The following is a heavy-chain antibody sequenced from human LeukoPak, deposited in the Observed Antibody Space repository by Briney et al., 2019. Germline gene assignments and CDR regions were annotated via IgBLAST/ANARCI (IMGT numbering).Heavy chain of an antibody. CDR3: ARDRGWAGYTYGFYY. CDR2: IIPIFGTA. CDR1: GGTFSSYA. D-gene: IGHD5-18*01. Sequence: ASVKVSCKASGGTFSSYAISWVRQAPGQGLEWMGGIIPIFGTANYAQKFQGRVTITADESTSTAYMELSSLRSEDTAVYYCARDRGWAGYTYGFYYWGQGTLVTVSS. J-gene: IGHJ4*02. V-gene: IGHV1-69*13.